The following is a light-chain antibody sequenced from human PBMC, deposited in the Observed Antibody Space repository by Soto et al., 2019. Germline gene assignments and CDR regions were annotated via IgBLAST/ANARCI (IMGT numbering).Light chain of an antibody. Sequence: DIQMTQSPSTRSASVGDRVTITCRASQSISSWLAWYQQKPGKAPKLLIYKASSLESGVPSRFSGSGSGTEFTLTISSLQPDDFATYYCQQYNSYSPVTFGGGTKVEIK. J-gene: IGKJ4*01. CDR3: QQYNSYSPVT. CDR1: QSISSW. V-gene: IGKV1-5*03. CDR2: KAS.